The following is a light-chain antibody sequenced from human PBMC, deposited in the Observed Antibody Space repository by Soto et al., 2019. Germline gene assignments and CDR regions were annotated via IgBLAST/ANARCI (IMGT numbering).Light chain of an antibody. V-gene: IGKV1-5*01. Sequence: DIQMTQSPSTLSASVGDTVTITCRASQSVSTWLAWYQQKPGRAPQLLIYDASRLKTGVPSRFSGSGSGTEITLTITRLQPDDFATYHCQQSYSTPDTFGQGTRLEIK. J-gene: IGKJ5*01. CDR3: QQSYSTPDT. CDR2: DAS. CDR1: QSVSTW.